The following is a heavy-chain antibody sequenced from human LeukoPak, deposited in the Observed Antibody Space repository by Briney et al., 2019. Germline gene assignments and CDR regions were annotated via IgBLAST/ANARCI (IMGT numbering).Heavy chain of an antibody. D-gene: IGHD3-10*01. CDR2: INTNTGNP. Sequence: VASVKVSCKASGYTFTSYAMNWVRQAPGQGLEWMGWINTNTGNPTYAQGSTGRFVFSLDTSVSTAYLQISSLKAEDTAVYYCARDRPNYYYYGSGSYYDYYYYMDVWGKGTTVTVSS. CDR3: ARDRPNYYYYGSGSYYDYYYYMDV. V-gene: IGHV7-4-1*02. J-gene: IGHJ6*03. CDR1: GYTFTSYA.